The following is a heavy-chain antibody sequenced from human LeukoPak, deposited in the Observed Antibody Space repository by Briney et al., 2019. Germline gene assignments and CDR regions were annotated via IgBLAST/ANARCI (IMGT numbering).Heavy chain of an antibody. J-gene: IGHJ1*01. CDR1: GFTVSSNY. CDR3: ATYSYNNAREFQY. Sequence: PGGSLRLSCAASGFTVSSNYMSWVRQAPGQGLEWVSVIYSGGSTYYADSVKGRFTISRDNSKNTLYLQMNSLRAEDTAVYYCATYSYNNAREFQYWGQGTLVTVSS. D-gene: IGHD3-10*01. V-gene: IGHV3-53*01. CDR2: IYSGGST.